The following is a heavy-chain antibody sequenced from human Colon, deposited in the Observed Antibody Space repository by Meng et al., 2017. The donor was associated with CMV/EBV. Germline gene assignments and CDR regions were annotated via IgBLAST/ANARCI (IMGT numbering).Heavy chain of an antibody. Sequence: SVKVSCKASGGTFSSYAISWVRQAPGQGLEWMGGIIPIFGTANYAQKFQGRVTITTDESTSTAYMELSSLRSEDTAVYYCARDYDFWTESLFYGMDVWGQGTTVTVSS. CDR3: ARDYDFWTESLFYGMDV. D-gene: IGHD3-3*01. CDR1: GGTFSSYA. CDR2: IIPIFGTA. V-gene: IGHV1-69*05. J-gene: IGHJ6*02.